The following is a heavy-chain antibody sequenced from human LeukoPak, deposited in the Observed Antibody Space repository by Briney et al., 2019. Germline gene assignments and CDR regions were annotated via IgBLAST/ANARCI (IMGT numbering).Heavy chain of an antibody. D-gene: IGHD2/OR15-2a*01. CDR3: ARSTFLAAAVDY. V-gene: IGHV4-34*01. J-gene: IGHJ4*02. Sequence: SETLSLTCAVYGGSFSGYYWSWIRQPPGKGLEWIGEINHSGSTNYNPSLKSRVTISVDTSKNQFSLKLSSVTAADTAVCYCARSTFLAAAVDYWGQGTLVTVSS. CDR2: INHSGST. CDR1: GGSFSGYY.